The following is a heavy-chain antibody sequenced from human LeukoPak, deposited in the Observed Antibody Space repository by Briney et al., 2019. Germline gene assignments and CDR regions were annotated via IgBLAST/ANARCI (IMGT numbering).Heavy chain of an antibody. D-gene: IGHD2-8*01. V-gene: IGHV3-72*01. CDR1: GFTFSSYA. CDR2: VRNKTKSYTT. CDR3: ARVEGCTNGVCYYYFDY. J-gene: IGHJ4*02. Sequence: GGSLRLSCAASGFTFSSYAMSWVRQAPGKGLEWVGRVRNKTKSYTTEYAASVKGRFTVSRDDSKNSLYLQMNSLKIEDTAVYYCARVEGCTNGVCYYYFDYWGQGTLVTVSS.